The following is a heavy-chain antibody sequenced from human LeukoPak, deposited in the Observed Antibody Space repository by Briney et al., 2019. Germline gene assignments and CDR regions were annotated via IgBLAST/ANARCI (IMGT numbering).Heavy chain of an antibody. CDR3: TTGTYMIVVVSPFDY. J-gene: IGHJ4*02. Sequence: PGGSLRLSCAASGFTFSNAWMSWVRQAPGKGLEWVGRIKSKTDGGTTDYAAPVKGRFTISRDDSKSTLYLQMNSLKTEDTAVYYRTTGTYMIVVVSPFDYWGQGTLVTVSS. CDR2: IKSKTDGGTT. D-gene: IGHD3-22*01. V-gene: IGHV3-15*01. CDR1: GFTFSNAW.